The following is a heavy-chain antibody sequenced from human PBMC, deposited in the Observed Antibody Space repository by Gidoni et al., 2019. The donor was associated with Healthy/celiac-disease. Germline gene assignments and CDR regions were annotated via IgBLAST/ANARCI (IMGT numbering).Heavy chain of an antibody. D-gene: IGHD4-4*01. CDR3: ARASVPTSTVTTLGGYYYYGMDV. Sequence: QVQLQESGPGLVKPSETLSLTCTVSGGSISSYYWSWIRQPPGKGLEWIGYIYYSGSTNYNPSLKSRVTISVDTSKNQFSLKLSSVTAADTAVYYCARASVPTSTVTTLGGYYYYGMDVWGQGTTVTVSS. J-gene: IGHJ6*02. CDR1: GGSISSYY. V-gene: IGHV4-59*01. CDR2: IYYSGST.